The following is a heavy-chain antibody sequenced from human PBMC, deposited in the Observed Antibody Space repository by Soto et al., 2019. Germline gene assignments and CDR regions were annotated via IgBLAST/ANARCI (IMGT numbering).Heavy chain of an antibody. CDR1: GFTFSSYG. CDR2: ISYDGRNT. Sequence: GGSLRLACAASGFTFSSYGIHWVLQAPGKGLEWVAVISYDGRNTYYGDSVKGRFTVSRDNSKNTLYLQMNSLRAEDTAVYYCAKDRTYSDSWPSGPFDYWGQGTLVTVSS. D-gene: IGHD6-13*01. CDR3: AKDRTYSDSWPSGPFDY. J-gene: IGHJ4*02. V-gene: IGHV3-30*18.